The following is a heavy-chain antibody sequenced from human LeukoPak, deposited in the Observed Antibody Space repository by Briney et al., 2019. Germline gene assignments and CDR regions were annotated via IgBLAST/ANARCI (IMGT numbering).Heavy chain of an antibody. V-gene: IGHV1-8*03. D-gene: IGHD3-16*01. CDR2: MNPNSGNT. J-gene: IGHJ5*02. CDR3: ARRRWGGFDP. CDR1: GYTFTSYA. Sequence: ASVKVSCKASGYTFTSYAMHWVRQAPGQRLEWMGWMNPNSGNTGYAQKFQGRVTITRNTSISTAYMELSSLRSEDTAVYYCARRRWGGFDPWGQGTLVTVSS.